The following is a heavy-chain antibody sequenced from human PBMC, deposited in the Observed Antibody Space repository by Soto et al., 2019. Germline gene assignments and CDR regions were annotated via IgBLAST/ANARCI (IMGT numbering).Heavy chain of an antibody. CDR2: IIPIFGTA. D-gene: IGHD3-3*01. CDR3: AREYDFWSGYYIPIQQKYYYYGMDV. Sequence: SVKVSCKASGGTFSSYAISWVRQAPGQGLEWMGGIIPIFGTANYAQKSQGRVTITADKSTSTAYMELSSLRSEDTAVYYCAREYDFWSGYYIPIQQKYYYYGMDVWGQGTTVTVSS. V-gene: IGHV1-69*06. CDR1: GGTFSSYA. J-gene: IGHJ6*02.